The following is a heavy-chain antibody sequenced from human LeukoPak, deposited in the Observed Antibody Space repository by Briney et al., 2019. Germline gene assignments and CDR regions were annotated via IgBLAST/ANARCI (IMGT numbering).Heavy chain of an antibody. CDR3: AKLYQPDY. Sequence: PGGSLRLSCAASGFTFSTYWMHWVRQVPGKGLVWVSRINGDGSNTSYADAVKGRFTISRDNAKNTLKLQMNSLKAEDTAVYYCAKLYQPDYWGQGTLVTVSS. CDR1: GFTFSTYW. V-gene: IGHV3-74*01. CDR2: INGDGSNT. J-gene: IGHJ4*02. D-gene: IGHD3-16*02.